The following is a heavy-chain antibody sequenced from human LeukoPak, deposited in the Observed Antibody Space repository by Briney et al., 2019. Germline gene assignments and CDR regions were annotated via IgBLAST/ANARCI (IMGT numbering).Heavy chain of an antibody. D-gene: IGHD3-10*01. V-gene: IGHV1-46*01. CDR1: GYTFTSYY. CDR2: INPSGGIT. Sequence: ASVKVSCKASGYTFTSYYMHWVRQAPGQGLEWMGIINPSGGITSYAQKFQGRDTMTRDTSTSTVYMELSSLRSEDTAVYYCARDRRISTTGGGRITMVRGAHFDYWGQGTLVTVSS. J-gene: IGHJ4*02. CDR3: ARDRRISTTGGGRITMVRGAHFDY.